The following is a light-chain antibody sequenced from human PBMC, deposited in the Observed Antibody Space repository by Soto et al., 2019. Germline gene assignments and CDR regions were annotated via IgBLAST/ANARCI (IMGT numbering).Light chain of an antibody. CDR1: QSLVHSDGNTY. Sequence: DVVMTQTPLSAPVTLGQPASISCRSSQSLVHSDGNTYLSWLHQRPGQPPRLLIYKISMRFAGVPDRFTDSGAATDFTLPLSRLEAEDVRIYYRIQATHLPRTFGQGTKVEIK. V-gene: IGKV2-24*01. J-gene: IGKJ1*01. CDR2: KIS. CDR3: IQATHLPRT.